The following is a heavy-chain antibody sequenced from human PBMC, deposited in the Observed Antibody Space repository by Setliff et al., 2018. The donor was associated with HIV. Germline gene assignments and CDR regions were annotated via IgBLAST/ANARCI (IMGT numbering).Heavy chain of an antibody. CDR3: ARGVRGTQVLATIGGEDYFYYYMDI. Sequence: SETLSLTCSISGGSISNYYWVWIRQSPGKGLEWIGHIHYGGGTYYNPSLNSRVSMSVDTSNNQFSLKLTSMTAADTAVYYCARGVRGTQVLATIGGEDYFYYYMDIWGKGTTVTVSS. V-gene: IGHV4-59*12. CDR1: GGSISNYY. D-gene: IGHD5-12*01. J-gene: IGHJ6*03. CDR2: IHYGGGT.